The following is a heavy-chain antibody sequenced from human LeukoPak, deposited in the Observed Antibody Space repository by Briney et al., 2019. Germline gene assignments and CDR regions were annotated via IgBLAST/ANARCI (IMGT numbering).Heavy chain of an antibody. CDR1: GGSISSSSYY. V-gene: IGHV4-39*07. Sequence: SETLSLTCTVSGGSISSSSYYWGWIRQPPGKGLEWIGSIYYSGSTYYNPSLKSRVTISVDTSKNQYSLNLSSVTAADTAVYYCARLTHYSNGSGYPDYWGQGTLVTVSS. D-gene: IGHD3-22*01. J-gene: IGHJ4*02. CDR2: IYYSGST. CDR3: ARLTHYSNGSGYPDY.